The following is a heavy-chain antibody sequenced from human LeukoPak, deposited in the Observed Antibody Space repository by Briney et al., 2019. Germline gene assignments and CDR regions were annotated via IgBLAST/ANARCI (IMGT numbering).Heavy chain of an antibody. CDR3: AREYSSLRAFDC. CDR2: IIPIFGTA. D-gene: IGHD6-6*01. J-gene: IGHJ4*02. CDR1: GGTFSSYA. V-gene: IGHV1-69*05. Sequence: ASVKVSCKASGGTFSSYAISWVRQAPGQGLEWMGGIIPIFGTANYAQKFQGRVTITTDESTSTAYMELSSLRSEDTAVYYCAREYSSLRAFDCWGQGTLVTVSS.